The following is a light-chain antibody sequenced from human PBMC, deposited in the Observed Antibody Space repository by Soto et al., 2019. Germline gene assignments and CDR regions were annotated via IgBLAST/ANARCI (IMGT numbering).Light chain of an antibody. Sequence: DMVMTQSPLSLPVTPGEPVSISCRSSQSLLHSNGYSYLDWYLQKPGQSPQLLIFLGSNRASGVPDRFSGSGSGTDFTLKISRVEAEDVGVYYCMQALQTPYTFGLGTKLEIK. CDR1: QSLLHSNGYSY. CDR2: LGS. V-gene: IGKV2-28*01. J-gene: IGKJ2*01. CDR3: MQALQTPYT.